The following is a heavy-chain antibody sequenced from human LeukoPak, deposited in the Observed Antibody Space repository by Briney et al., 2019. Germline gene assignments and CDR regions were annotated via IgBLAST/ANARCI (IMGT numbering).Heavy chain of an antibody. Sequence: SETLSLTCAVYGGSFSGYYWSWIRQPPGKGREGIGEINHSGSTNYNPSLTSRVTISVDTSKNQFSLKLSSVTAADTAVYYCATGIAVAGIFSDYWGQGTLVTVSS. CDR2: INHSGST. D-gene: IGHD6-19*01. CDR3: ATGIAVAGIFSDY. CDR1: GGSFSGYY. V-gene: IGHV4-34*01. J-gene: IGHJ4*02.